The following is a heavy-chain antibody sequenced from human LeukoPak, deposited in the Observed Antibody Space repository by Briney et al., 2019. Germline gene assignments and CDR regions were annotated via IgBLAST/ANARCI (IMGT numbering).Heavy chain of an antibody. J-gene: IGHJ6*02. CDR1: RFTFSSYG. CDR2: IWYDGSNK. Sequence: PGGSLRLSCAASRFTFSSYGMHWVRQAPGKGLEWVAVIWYDGSNKYYADSVKGRFTISRDNSKNTLYLQMNSLRAEDTAVYYCARDNYGMDVWGQGTTVTVSS. V-gene: IGHV3-33*08. CDR3: ARDNYGMDV.